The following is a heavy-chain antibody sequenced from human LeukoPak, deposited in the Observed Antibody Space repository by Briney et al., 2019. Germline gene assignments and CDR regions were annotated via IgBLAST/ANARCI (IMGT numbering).Heavy chain of an antibody. V-gene: IGHV1-18*01. CDR2: TSGYNGIT. CDR3: ERDTVRTTVAGGPEY. J-gene: IGHJ4*02. CDR1: GYIFTNHG. D-gene: IGHD6-19*01. Sequence: ASVTGSCKAFGYIFTNHGNTWVPQAPGPGLVWIACTSGYNGITIYAQKFQGRVTMTTDTSTNTAYMDLGSLRSDDTAVYYCERDTVRTTVAGGPEYWGQGTLVTVSS.